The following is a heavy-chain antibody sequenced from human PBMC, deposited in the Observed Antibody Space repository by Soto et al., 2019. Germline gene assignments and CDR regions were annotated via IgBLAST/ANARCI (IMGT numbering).Heavy chain of an antibody. V-gene: IGHV4-34*01. D-gene: IGHD2-2*01. CDR3: AREELGYCSSTSCYAYYYYYYMDV. CDR1: GGSFSGYY. J-gene: IGHJ6*03. Sequence: PSETLSLTCAVYGGSFSGYYWSWIRQPPGKGLEWIGEINHSGSTNYNPSLKSRVIISVDTSKNQFSLKLSSVTAADTAVYYCAREELGYCSSTSCYAYYYYYYMDVWGKGTTVTVSS. CDR2: INHSGST.